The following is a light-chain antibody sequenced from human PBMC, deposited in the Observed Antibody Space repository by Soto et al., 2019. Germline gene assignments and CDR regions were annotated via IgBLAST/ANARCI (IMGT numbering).Light chain of an antibody. CDR1: NSDIGAGYD. Sequence: QSVLTQPPSVSGAPGQRVTISCTGSNSDIGAGYDVHWYQQLPGTAPKLVIYANNNRPSGVPDRFSASKSGTSASLAITGLQADDEADYYCQSYDGSLRGVFGTGTKLTVL. V-gene: IGLV1-40*01. J-gene: IGLJ1*01. CDR3: QSYDGSLRGV. CDR2: ANN.